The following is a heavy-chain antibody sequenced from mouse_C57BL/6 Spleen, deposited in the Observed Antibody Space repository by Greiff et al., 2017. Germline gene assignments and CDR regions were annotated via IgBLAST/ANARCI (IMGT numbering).Heavy chain of an antibody. Sequence: EVQLVEPEGGLVQPGSSMKVSCTASGFTFSNYCMPWVRQVPGQGLEWVANINSYGSSTNYNDTLKGHFIISIDNAKNILYLQLSSLTSEDTATYYCARVHGSCYSSPSWYFDVWGTGTTVTVSS. D-gene: IGHD1-1*01. J-gene: IGHJ1*03. CDR2: INSYGSST. V-gene: IGHV5-16*01. CDR1: GFTFSNYC. CDR3: ARVHGSCYSSPSWYFDV.